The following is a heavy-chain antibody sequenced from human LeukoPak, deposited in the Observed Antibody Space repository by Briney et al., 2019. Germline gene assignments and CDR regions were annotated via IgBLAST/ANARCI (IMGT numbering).Heavy chain of an antibody. V-gene: IGHV4-39*01. D-gene: IGHD3-9*01. J-gene: IGHJ4*02. CDR2: IYSSGNT. Sequence: PSETLSLTCAVSGASISSSNYYWGWVRQSPGKGLEWIGNIYSSGNTYYNASLKSRVTMYIDTSKNQFSLKLSSVTAADTAVYYCARSNRRLYYDILTGPLNYFDYWGQGTLVTVSS. CDR3: ARSNRRLYYDILTGPLNYFDY. CDR1: GASISSSNYY.